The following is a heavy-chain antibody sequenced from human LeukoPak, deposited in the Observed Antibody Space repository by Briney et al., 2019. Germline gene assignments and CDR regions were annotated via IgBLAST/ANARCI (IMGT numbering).Heavy chain of an antibody. V-gene: IGHV1-2*02. CDR1: GYTFTGYY. J-gene: IGHJ5*02. D-gene: IGHD2-2*01. CDR2: INPNSGGT. Sequence: ASVKVSCKASGYTFTGYYMHWVRQAPGQGLEWMGWINPNSGGTNYAQKFQGRVTMTRDTSKNTAYMELSSLRSEDTALYYCARGTVKYCSSTICWGSWFDPWGQGTLVTVSS. CDR3: ARGTVKYCSSTICWGSWFDP.